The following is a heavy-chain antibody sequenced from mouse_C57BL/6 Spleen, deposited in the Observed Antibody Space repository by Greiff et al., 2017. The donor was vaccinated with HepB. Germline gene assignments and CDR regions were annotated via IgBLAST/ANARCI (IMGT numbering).Heavy chain of an antibody. D-gene: IGHD1-1*01. J-gene: IGHJ2*01. CDR3: ASRVVAPFDY. V-gene: IGHV5-4*01. CDR2: ISDGGSYT. CDR1: GFTFSSYA. Sequence: EVQGVESGGGLVKPGGSLKLSCAASGFTFSSYAMSWVRQTPEKRLEWVATISDGGSYTYYPDNVKGRFTISRDNAKNNLYLQMSYLKSEDTAMYYCASRVVAPFDYWGQGTTLTVSS.